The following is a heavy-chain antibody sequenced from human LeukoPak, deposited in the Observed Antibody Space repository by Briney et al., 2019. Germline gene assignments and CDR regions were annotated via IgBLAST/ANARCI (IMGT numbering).Heavy chain of an antibody. CDR2: INPNSGGT. D-gene: IGHD2-2*01. Sequence: ASVKVSCKASGYTFTGYYMHWVRQAPGQGLEWMGWINPNSGGTNYAQKFQGRVTMTRDTSISTAYMELSRLRSDDTAVYYCARVVSRYCSSTSCPFDYWGQETLVTVSS. CDR3: ARVVSRYCSSTSCPFDY. J-gene: IGHJ4*02. CDR1: GYTFTGYY. V-gene: IGHV1-2*02.